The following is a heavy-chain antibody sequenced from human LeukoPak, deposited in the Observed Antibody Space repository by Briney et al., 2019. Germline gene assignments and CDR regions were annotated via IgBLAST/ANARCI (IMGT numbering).Heavy chain of an antibody. CDR2: IKQDGSEK. CDR1: GFTFTIYW. V-gene: IGHV3-7*03. D-gene: IGHD3-16*01. CDR3: ARGGGYLSAFDI. Sequence: PGGSLRLSCAASGFTFTIYWMSWVRQAPGKGLEWVANIKQDGSEKYYVDSVKGRFTISRDNAKNSLYLQMNSLRAEDTAVYYCARGGGYLSAFDIWGQGTMVTVSS. J-gene: IGHJ3*02.